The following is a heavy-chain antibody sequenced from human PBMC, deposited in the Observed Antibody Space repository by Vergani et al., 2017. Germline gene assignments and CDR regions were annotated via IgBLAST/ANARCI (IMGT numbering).Heavy chain of an antibody. D-gene: IGHD6-19*01. CDR1: GYTFTSNA. V-gene: IGHV1-3*04. J-gene: IGHJ4*02. Sequence: QVQLVQSGAEVKKPGASVKVSCKASGYTFTSNAIHWVRQAPGQRLEWMGWINTGNGNTKYSQKFQGRVTITRQTSASTAYMELSSLRSEDTAVYYCARDRGSGWYNDYWGQGTLVTVSS. CDR2: INTGNGNT. CDR3: ARDRGSGWYNDY.